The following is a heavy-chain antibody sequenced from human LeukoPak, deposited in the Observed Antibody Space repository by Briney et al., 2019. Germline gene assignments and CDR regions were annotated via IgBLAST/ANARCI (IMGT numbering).Heavy chain of an antibody. CDR2: INHSGST. CDR3: ARVVIANYDSSGPYAFGI. CDR1: GGSFSGYY. D-gene: IGHD3-22*01. J-gene: IGHJ3*02. V-gene: IGHV4-34*01. Sequence: SETLSLTCAVYGGSFSGYYWSWIRQPPGKGLEWIGEINHSGSTNYNPSRKSRVTISVDTSKNQFSLKLSSVTAADTAVYYCARVVIANYDSSGPYAFGIWGQGTMVTVSS.